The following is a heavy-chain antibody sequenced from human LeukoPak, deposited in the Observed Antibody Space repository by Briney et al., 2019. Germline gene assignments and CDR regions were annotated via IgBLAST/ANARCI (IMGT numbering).Heavy chain of an antibody. J-gene: IGHJ4*02. CDR3: VKDKKEYSTGWFDFVGYDY. CDR1: GFTFSSYG. Sequence: GGSLRLSCAASGFTFSSYGMSWVRQAPGKGLEWVSAISGSGGSTYYADSVKGRFTISRDNPKNMLYLQMNSLRGEDTSVYYCVKDKKEYSTGWFDFVGYDYWGQGILVTVSS. V-gene: IGHV3-23*01. D-gene: IGHD6-19*01. CDR2: ISGSGGST.